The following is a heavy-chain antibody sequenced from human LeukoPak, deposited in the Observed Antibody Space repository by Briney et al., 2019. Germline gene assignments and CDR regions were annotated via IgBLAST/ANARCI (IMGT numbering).Heavy chain of an antibody. Sequence: GGSLRLSCTASGFIVSVHAMSWVRQAPGKGLEWVSTIYSDGTTYYPDSVKGRFTISRDGSKNTLYLQLNSLRTEDTAIYYCVREREGSNSEHWGQGTLVTVSS. J-gene: IGHJ1*01. CDR2: IYSDGTT. V-gene: IGHV3-53*01. CDR3: VREREGSNSEH. CDR1: GFIVSVHA. D-gene: IGHD1-26*01.